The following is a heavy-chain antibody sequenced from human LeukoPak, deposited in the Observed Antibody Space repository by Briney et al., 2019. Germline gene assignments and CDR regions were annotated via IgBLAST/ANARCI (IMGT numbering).Heavy chain of an antibody. CDR1: GYTFTSYG. V-gene: IGHV1-18*01. Sequence: GASVKVSCKASGYTFTSYGISWVRQAPGQGLEWMGWISAYNGNTNYAQKLQGRVTMTTDTSTSTAYMELRSLRSDDTAVYYCARGYYYDSSGYGMDVWGQGTTVTVSS. D-gene: IGHD3-22*01. CDR2: ISAYNGNT. J-gene: IGHJ6*02. CDR3: ARGYYYDSSGYGMDV.